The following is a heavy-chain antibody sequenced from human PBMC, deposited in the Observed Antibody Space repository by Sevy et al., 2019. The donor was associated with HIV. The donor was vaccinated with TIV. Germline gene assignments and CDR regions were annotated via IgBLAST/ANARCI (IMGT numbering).Heavy chain of an antibody. D-gene: IGHD3-22*01. CDR2: ISYDGTNK. V-gene: IGHV3-30-3*01. CDR1: GFTFSYYA. Sequence: GGSLRLSCAASGFTFSYYAMHWVRQAPGKGLEWVAVISYDGTNKQYAESVKGRFTISRDNSKNTLYLQMNSLRAEDTGVYYCSRDRGYYDSRGFYSRYYFDYWGQGTLVTVSS. CDR3: SRDRGYYDSRGFYSRYYFDY. J-gene: IGHJ4*02.